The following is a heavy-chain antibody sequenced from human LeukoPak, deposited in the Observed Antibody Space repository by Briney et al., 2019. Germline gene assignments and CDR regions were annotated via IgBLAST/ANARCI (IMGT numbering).Heavy chain of an antibody. CDR2: ISDSDGRT. D-gene: IGHD1-26*01. Sequence: GGSLRLSCAASGFTFSSYAMSWVRQAPGKGLEWVSSISDSDGRTYHADSVKGRFTISRDNSKNTLFLQMNSLSAEDTAVYHCARDNAVGAPNWFDPWGQGTLVTVSS. CDR1: GFTFSSYA. V-gene: IGHV3-23*01. CDR3: ARDNAVGAPNWFDP. J-gene: IGHJ5*02.